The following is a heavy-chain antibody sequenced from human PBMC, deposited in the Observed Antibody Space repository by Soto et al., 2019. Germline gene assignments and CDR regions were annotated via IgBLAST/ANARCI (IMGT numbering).Heavy chain of an antibody. CDR3: ARGGLGSYWNPIDL. V-gene: IGHV4-34*01. Sequence: ETLSLTCSVFGVSFSDYYWNWIRQPPGKGLEWIGEINHRGSMNYNPSLKSRVNISVGTSREQFSLTLTSLTAADTATYYCARGGLGSYWNPIDLWGQGSLVTVYS. CDR2: INHRGSM. J-gene: IGHJ5*01. CDR1: GVSFSDYY. D-gene: IGHD3-10*01.